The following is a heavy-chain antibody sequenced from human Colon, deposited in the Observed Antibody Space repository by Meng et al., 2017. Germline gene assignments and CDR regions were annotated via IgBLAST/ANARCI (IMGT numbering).Heavy chain of an antibody. Sequence: QVQLVQSGAEVKKPGASVRISCKTSGYTFTGYYMHWVRLAPGQGLEWMGRINPKSGDTNYAQKFQGRVTLTRDTSISTAYMELSSLKSADTAVYYCARDRATVLSYFYYGMDVWGQGTTVTVSS. V-gene: IGHV1-2*06. CDR2: INPKSGDT. D-gene: IGHD4-11*01. CDR3: ARDRATVLSYFYYGMDV. CDR1: GYTFTGYY. J-gene: IGHJ6*02.